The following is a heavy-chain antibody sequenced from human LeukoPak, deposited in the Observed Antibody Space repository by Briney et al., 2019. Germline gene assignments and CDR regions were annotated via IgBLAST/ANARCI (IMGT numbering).Heavy chain of an antibody. J-gene: IGHJ4*02. V-gene: IGHV4-59*08. Sequence: PSETLSLTCTVSGGSISSYYWSWIRQPPGKGLEWIGYIYYSGSTNYNPSLKSRVTISVDTSKNQFSLKLSFVTAADTAVYYCARHGGSSGAGDYWGQGTLVTVSS. CDR2: IYYSGST. CDR1: GGSISSYY. CDR3: ARHGGSSGAGDY. D-gene: IGHD1-26*01.